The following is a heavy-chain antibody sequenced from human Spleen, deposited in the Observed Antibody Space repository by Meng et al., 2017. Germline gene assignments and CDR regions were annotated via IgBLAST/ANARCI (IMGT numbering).Heavy chain of an antibody. CDR2: INHSGST. D-gene: IGHD3-10*01. V-gene: IGHV4-34*09. J-gene: IGHJ3*02. CDR1: GGSFSGYY. CDR3: ARLRVRGGLVNDFDI. Sequence: SETLSLTCAVYGGSFSGYYWSWIRQPPGKGLEWIGEINHSGSTNYNPSLKSRATISVDTSKNQFSLRLTSVTAADTAVYYCARLRVRGGLVNDFDIWGQGTLVTVSS.